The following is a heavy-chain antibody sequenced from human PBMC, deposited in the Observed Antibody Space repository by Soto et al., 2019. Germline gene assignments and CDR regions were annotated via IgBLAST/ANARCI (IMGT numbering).Heavy chain of an antibody. V-gene: IGHV3-23*01. D-gene: IGHD3-22*01. CDR2: ISGSGGST. CDR1: GFTFSSYA. CDR3: AKVAPAYYYDSSGYYVY. Sequence: VQLLESGGGLVQPGGSLRLSCAASGFTFSSYAMSWVRQAPGKGLEWVSAISGSGGSTYYADSVKGRFTISRDNSKNTLYLQMNSLRAEDTAVYYCAKVAPAYYYDSSGYYVYWGQGTLVTVSS. J-gene: IGHJ4*02.